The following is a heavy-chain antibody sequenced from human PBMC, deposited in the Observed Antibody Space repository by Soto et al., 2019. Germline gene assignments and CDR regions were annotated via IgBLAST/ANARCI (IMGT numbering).Heavy chain of an antibody. CDR2: INPSGGGT. D-gene: IGHD2-15*01. J-gene: IGHJ6*02. V-gene: IGHV1-46*02. Sequence: QERLVPSGAEVKKPGASVKISCRASGYSFNMYYMQWVRQAPGQGLEWRGIINPSGGGTVYAKRFQDRVTMTTETPTSTVYLEMRSLRSDDTAVYFCARDPYCSGGSCLLDNGMGVWGQGTTVIVSS. CDR3: ARDPYCSGGSCLLDNGMGV. CDR1: GYSFNMYY.